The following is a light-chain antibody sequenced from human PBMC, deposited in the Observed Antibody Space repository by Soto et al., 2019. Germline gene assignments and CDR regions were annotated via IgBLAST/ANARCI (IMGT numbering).Light chain of an antibody. CDR3: QQYGSSLFT. V-gene: IGKV3-20*01. Sequence: EIVLTQSPGTLSLSPGERATLSCRASQSITNSYLAWYQQKPGQAPRLLVYGASSRATGIPDRFSGSGSGTDFTLTNSRLEPEDVAVYYCQQYGSSLFTFGPGTKVDIK. CDR1: QSITNSY. J-gene: IGKJ3*01. CDR2: GAS.